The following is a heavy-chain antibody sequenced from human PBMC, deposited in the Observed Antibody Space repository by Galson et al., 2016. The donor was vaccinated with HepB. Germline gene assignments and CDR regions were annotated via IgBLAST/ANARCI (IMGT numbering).Heavy chain of an antibody. D-gene: IGHD1-26*01. CDR1: GFTFSSYG. V-gene: IGHV3-33*01. Sequence: SLRLSCAASGFTFSSYGMHWVRQAPGKGLEWVAVIWYDGSNKYYADSVKGRFTISRDNSKNTLYLQVNSLRVEDTAVYYCARGGGATSLGNMFTRGLAAHFQHWGQGTLVTVSS. CDR2: IWYDGSNK. J-gene: IGHJ1*01. CDR3: ARGGGATSLGNMFTRGLAAHFQH.